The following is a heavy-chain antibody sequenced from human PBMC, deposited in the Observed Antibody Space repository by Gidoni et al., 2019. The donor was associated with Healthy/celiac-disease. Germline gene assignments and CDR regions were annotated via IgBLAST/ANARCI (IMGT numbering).Heavy chain of an antibody. Sequence: EVQLVASGGGLVKPGGSLRLSAAASGLTFSNVWRTWVRQVPGKGLEWVGRSKGKTDGGTRDYAAPVKGRFTISRDDSKNTLFLQMNSLKTEDTAVYYCTTVRPDCDLPLDAFDIWGQGTMVTVSS. CDR1: GLTFSNVW. J-gene: IGHJ3*02. CDR2: SKGKTDGGTR. V-gene: IGHV3-15*01. CDR3: TTVRPDCDLPLDAFDI. D-gene: IGHD2-21*02.